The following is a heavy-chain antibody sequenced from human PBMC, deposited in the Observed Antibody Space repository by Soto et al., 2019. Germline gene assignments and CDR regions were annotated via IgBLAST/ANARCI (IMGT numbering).Heavy chain of an antibody. CDR3: ARVISGYVT. J-gene: IGHJ5*02. D-gene: IGHD5-12*01. V-gene: IGHV1-3*04. Sequence: QVQVVQSGAEVKKPGASVKVSCKASGITYTTYAIHWVRQAPGQGLEWMGWINTGNGNTRYSQRFQGRVTLTTDTSARTAYMDLSRLTPEDTAVYYSARVISGYVTWAQGTLITVSS. CDR2: INTGNGNT. CDR1: GITYTTYA.